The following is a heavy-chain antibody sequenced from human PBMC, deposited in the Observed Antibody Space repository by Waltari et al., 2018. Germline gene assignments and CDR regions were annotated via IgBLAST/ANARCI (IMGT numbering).Heavy chain of an antibody. D-gene: IGHD3-3*01. CDR3: TRGGNYDFWSHRPFVDP. V-gene: IGHV4-34*01. Sequence: QVQLQQWGAGLLKPSETLSLTCSVSGASFSAYYWGWVRHVPGKGLEWIGQIRHPGNPNYNPSLQSRVAISIDTSRNQFSLRVFSVTAADTGLYFCTRGGNYDFWSHRPFVDPWGQGTQVTVSS. CDR1: GASFSAYY. CDR2: IRHPGNP. J-gene: IGHJ5*02.